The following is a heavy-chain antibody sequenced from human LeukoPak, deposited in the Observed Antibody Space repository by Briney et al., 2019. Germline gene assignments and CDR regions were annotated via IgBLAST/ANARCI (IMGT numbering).Heavy chain of an antibody. Sequence: GGSLRLSCAASGFTFSSYWMRWVRQAPGKGLEGVANIKQDGSEKYYVDSVKGRFTISRDNAKNSLYLQMNSLRAEDTAVYYCARDRYYYDSSGYYYGYWGQGTLVTVSS. D-gene: IGHD3-22*01. V-gene: IGHV3-7*01. CDR3: ARDRYYYDSSGYYYGY. J-gene: IGHJ4*02. CDR2: IKQDGSEK. CDR1: GFTFSSYW.